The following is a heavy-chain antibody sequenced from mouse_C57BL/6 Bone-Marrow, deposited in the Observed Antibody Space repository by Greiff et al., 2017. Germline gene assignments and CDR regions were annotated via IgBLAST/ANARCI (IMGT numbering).Heavy chain of an antibody. J-gene: IGHJ2*01. D-gene: IGHD2-3*01. CDR1: GYSITSGYY. CDR2: ISYDGSN. Sequence: EVKLMESGPGLVKPSPSLSLTCSVTGYSITSGYYWNWIRQFPGNKLEWMGYISYDGSNNYNPSLKNRISITRDTSKNQFFLKLNSVTTEDPATYDCARVYDCPYLDYWGQGTTLTVSS. CDR3: ARVYDCPYLDY. V-gene: IGHV3-6*01.